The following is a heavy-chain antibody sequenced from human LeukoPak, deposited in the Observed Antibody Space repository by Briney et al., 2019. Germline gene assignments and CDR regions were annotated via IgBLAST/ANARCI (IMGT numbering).Heavy chain of an antibody. D-gene: IGHD3-16*01. J-gene: IGHJ4*02. CDR2: IYHNGMT. CDR3: ARHGGSHFLY. V-gene: IGHV4-59*08. Sequence: PSETLSLTCTVSGGSISPYYWSWIRQPPGKGLEWIAYIYHNGMTRYNPSLMSRVTISVDTSRNQFSLMLDSVTAVDTAVYYCARHGGSHFLYWGQGTLVTVSS. CDR1: GGSISPYY.